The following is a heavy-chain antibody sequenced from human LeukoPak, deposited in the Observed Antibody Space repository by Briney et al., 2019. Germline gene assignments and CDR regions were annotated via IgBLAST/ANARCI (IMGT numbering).Heavy chain of an antibody. Sequence: GGSLRLSCAASGFTFSSYAMSWVRQAPGKGLEWVSAISGSGGSTYYADSVKGRFTISRDNSKNTLYLQMNSLRAEDTAVYYCAKGSRDKAYYYYYGVDVWGQGTTVTVSS. CDR2: ISGSGGST. CDR3: AKGSRDKAYYYYYGVDV. D-gene: IGHD6-13*01. V-gene: IGHV3-23*01. J-gene: IGHJ6*02. CDR1: GFTFSSYA.